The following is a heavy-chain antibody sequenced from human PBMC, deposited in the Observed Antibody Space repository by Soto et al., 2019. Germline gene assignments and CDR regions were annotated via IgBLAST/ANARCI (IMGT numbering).Heavy chain of an antibody. CDR3: ARDHRGMDV. CDR1: GFTFSSYG. CDR2: IWYDGSNK. Sequence: VQLVESGGGVVQPGRSLRLSCAASGFTFSSYGMHWVREAPGKGLEWVAVIWYDGSNKYYADSVKGRFTISRDNSKNTLYLQMNSLRAEDTAVYYCARDHRGMDVWGQGTTVTVSS. J-gene: IGHJ6*02. V-gene: IGHV3-33*01.